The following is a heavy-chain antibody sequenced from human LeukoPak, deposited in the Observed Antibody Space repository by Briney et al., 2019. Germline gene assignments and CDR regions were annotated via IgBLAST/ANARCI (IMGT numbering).Heavy chain of an antibody. CDR2: INHSGST. CDR3: ARTGFSFDY. CDR1: GGSFSGYY. V-gene: IGHV4-34*01. Sequence: SETLSLTCAVYGGSFSGYYWSWIRQPPGKGLEWIGEINHSGSTNYNPSLKSRVTISVDTSKNQFSLKLSSVTAADTAVYYCARTGFSFDYWGQGTLVTVSS. D-gene: IGHD1-14*01. J-gene: IGHJ4*02.